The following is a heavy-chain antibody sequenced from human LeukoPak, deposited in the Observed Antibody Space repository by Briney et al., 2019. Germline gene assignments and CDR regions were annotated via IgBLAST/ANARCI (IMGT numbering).Heavy chain of an antibody. CDR1: GGSFRGYY. J-gene: IGHJ4*02. CDR3: ASTERCSTTCPLDY. Sequence: SETLSLTCAVYGGSFRGYYWSWIRQPPGKGLEWMGEINHSGSTNYNPSLKSRVTISLDTSMKKFSLKLNSVTAADTAVYYCASTERCSTTCPLDYWGQGTLVTVSS. CDR2: INHSGST. D-gene: IGHD2-2*01. V-gene: IGHV4-34*01.